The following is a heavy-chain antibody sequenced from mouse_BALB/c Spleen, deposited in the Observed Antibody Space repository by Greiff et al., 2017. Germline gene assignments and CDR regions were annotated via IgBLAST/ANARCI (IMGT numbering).Heavy chain of an antibody. CDR1: GYTFTSYW. V-gene: IGHV1-7*01. J-gene: IGHJ4*01. Sequence: QVHVKQSGAELAKPGASVKMSCKASGYTFTSYWMHWVKQRPGQGLEWIGYINPSTGYTEYNQKFKDKATLTADKSSSTAYMQLSSLTSEDSAVYYCARPPRSGAMDYWGQGTSVTVSS. CDR2: INPSTGYT. CDR3: ARPPRSGAMDY.